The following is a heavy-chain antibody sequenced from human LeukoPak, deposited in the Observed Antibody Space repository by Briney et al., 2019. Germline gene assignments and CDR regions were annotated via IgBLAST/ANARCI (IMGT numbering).Heavy chain of an antibody. Sequence: GESLKISCKGSGYSFTSYWIGWVRQMPGKGLEWMGIIYPGDSDTRYSPSFQGQVTISADKSISTAYLQWNSLKASDTAMYYCARHRYYYGSGSSSPGAFDIWGQGTMVTVSS. CDR3: ARHRYYYGSGSSSPGAFDI. CDR2: IYPGDSDT. CDR1: GYSFTSYW. V-gene: IGHV5-51*01. D-gene: IGHD3-10*01. J-gene: IGHJ3*02.